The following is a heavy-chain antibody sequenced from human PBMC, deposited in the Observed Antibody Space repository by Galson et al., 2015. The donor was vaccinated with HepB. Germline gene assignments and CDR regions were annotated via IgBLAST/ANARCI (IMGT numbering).Heavy chain of an antibody. CDR1: GYTFTSYY. CDR3: ARDGAGAGTTRSLAYYYGMDV. Sequence: SVKVSCKASGYTFTSYYMHWVRQAPGQGLEWMGIINPSGGSTSYAQKLQGRVTMTRDTSTSTVYMELSSLRSEDTAVYYCARDGAGAGTTRSLAYYYGMDVWGQGTTVTVSS. CDR2: INPSGGST. D-gene: IGHD1-1*01. V-gene: IGHV1-46*04. J-gene: IGHJ6*02.